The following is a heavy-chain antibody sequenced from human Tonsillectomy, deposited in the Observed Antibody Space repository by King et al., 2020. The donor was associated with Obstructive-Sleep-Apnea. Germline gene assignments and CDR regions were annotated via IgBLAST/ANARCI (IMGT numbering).Heavy chain of an antibody. J-gene: IGHJ6*02. D-gene: IGHD3-10*01. CDR1: GFTFSSYA. CDR2: ISYDGSNK. V-gene: IGHV3-30-3*01. CDR3: ARDRGFTMVRGVHMDV. Sequence: VQLVESGGGVVQPGRSLRLSCAASGFTFSSYAMHWVCQASGQGLEGVAVISYDGSNKYYGDSVKGRFTISRDNSKNTLYLQMNSLRAEDTAVYYCARDRGFTMVRGVHMDVWGQGTTVTVSS.